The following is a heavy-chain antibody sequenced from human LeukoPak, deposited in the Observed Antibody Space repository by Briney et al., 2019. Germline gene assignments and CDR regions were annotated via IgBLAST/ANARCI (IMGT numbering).Heavy chain of an antibody. CDR1: GFTFSDYA. CDR3: VKGGWGATVHI. D-gene: IGHD1-26*01. Sequence: PGGSLRLSCVASGFTFSDYAMTWVRQAPGKGPEWVSGVSDSGDTTYYADSVKGRFTISRDNSKNTLYLQMHNLTVEDTALYYCVKGGWGATVHIWGQGTKV. CDR2: VSDSGDTT. V-gene: IGHV3-23*01. J-gene: IGHJ3*02.